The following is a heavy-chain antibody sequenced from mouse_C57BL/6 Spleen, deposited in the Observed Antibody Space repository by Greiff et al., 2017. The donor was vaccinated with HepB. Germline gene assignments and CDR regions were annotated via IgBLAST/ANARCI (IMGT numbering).Heavy chain of an antibody. CDR3: ALYDYDGSGFAY. Sequence: QVQLKQPGAELVKPGASVKLSCKASGYTFTSYWMHWVKQRPGRGLEWIGRIDPNSGGTKYNEKFKSKATLTVDKPSSTAYMQLSSLTSEDSAVYYCALYDYDGSGFAYWGQGTLVTVSA. D-gene: IGHD2-4*01. V-gene: IGHV1-72*01. J-gene: IGHJ3*01. CDR1: GYTFTSYW. CDR2: IDPNSGGT.